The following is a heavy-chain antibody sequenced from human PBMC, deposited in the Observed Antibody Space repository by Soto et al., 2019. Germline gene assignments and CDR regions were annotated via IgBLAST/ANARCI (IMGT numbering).Heavy chain of an antibody. CDR1: GYNFTIYG. CDR3: ARDGKWLVSDY. CDR2: ISAYNGNT. D-gene: IGHD6-19*01. V-gene: IGHV1-18*04. Sequence: SVKVSCKAFGYNFTIYGISWVRQAPGQGLEWMGWISAYNGNTNYAQKLQGRGTMTTDTSTSTAYMEVGSLRSDDTAVYYCARDGKWLVSDYWGQGTLVTVSS. J-gene: IGHJ4*02.